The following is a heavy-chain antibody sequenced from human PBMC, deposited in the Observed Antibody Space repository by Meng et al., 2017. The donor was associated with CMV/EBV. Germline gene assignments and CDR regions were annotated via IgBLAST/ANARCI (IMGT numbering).Heavy chain of an antibody. CDR3: ARDPSTYDFWSGYYIATDNWFDP. V-gene: IGHV1-2*02. D-gene: IGHD3-3*01. CDR1: Y. CDR2: SNPNRGGT. J-gene: IGHJ5*02. Sequence: YMHGVRQAPEQGLEWMAWSNPNRGGTNYAKKFQGRVTMTRDTSISTAYMELSRLRSDDTAVYYCARDPSTYDFWSGYYIATDNWFDPWGQGTLVTVSS.